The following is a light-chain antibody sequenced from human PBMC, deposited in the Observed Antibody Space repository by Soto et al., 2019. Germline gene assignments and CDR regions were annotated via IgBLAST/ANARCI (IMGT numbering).Light chain of an antibody. CDR3: QQHDNLT. J-gene: IGKJ4*01. V-gene: IGKV1-5*03. CDR2: KAS. Sequence: DIQMTQSPSTLSGSVGDRVTIICRASQTISSWLAWYQQKPGKAPKLLIYKASSLESGVPSRFSGSGSGTDFTFTISGLQPEDIATYYCQQHDNLTFGGGTKV. CDR1: QTISSW.